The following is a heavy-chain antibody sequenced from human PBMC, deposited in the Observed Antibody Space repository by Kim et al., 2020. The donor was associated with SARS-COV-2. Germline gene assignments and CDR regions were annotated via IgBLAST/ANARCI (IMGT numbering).Heavy chain of an antibody. D-gene: IGHD6-13*01. Sequence: SVKVSCKASGYTFTGYYMHWVRQAPGQGLEWMGWINPNSGGTNYAQKFQGWVTMTRDTSISTAYMELSRLRSDDTAVYYCARGNSREKYYFDYWGQGTLVTVSS. J-gene: IGHJ4*02. CDR3: ARGNSREKYYFDY. V-gene: IGHV1-2*04. CDR1: GYTFTGYY. CDR2: INPNSGGT.